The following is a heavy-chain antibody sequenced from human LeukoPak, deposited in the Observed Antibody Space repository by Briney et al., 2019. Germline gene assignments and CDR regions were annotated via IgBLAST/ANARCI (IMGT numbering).Heavy chain of an antibody. CDR2: VNPNSGNT. Sequence: ASVKVSCKASGYTFTGYYLHWVRQAPGQGLEWMGCVNPNSGNTNYAQKLQGRVTMTTDTSTSTAYMELRSLRSDDTAVYYCARVDEDGFDYWGQGTLVTVSS. V-gene: IGHV1-18*04. J-gene: IGHJ4*02. CDR1: GYTFTGYY. CDR3: ARVDEDGFDY.